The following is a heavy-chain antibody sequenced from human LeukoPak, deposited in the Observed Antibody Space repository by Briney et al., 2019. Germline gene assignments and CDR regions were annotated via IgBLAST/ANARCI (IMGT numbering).Heavy chain of an antibody. Sequence: GGSLRLSCAASGFTFSSYSMNWVRQAPGKGLEWVSSISSSSSYIYYADSVKGRFTISRDNAKSSLYLQMNSLRAEDTAVYYCARGVPPYYYDSSGYDAFDIWGQGTMVTVSS. CDR3: ARGVPPYYYDSSGYDAFDI. CDR2: ISSSSSYI. CDR1: GFTFSSYS. V-gene: IGHV3-21*01. D-gene: IGHD3-22*01. J-gene: IGHJ3*02.